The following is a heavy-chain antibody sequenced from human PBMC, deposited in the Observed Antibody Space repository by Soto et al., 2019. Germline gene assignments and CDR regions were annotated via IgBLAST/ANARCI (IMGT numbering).Heavy chain of an antibody. Sequence: QVQLQESGPGLVKPSQTLSLTCTVSGGSISSGDYYWSWIRQPPGKGLEWIGYIYYSGSTYYNPSLKSRVTISVDTYKNQFSLKLSSVTAADTAVYYCARGTGMSAYYFDYWGQGTLVTVSS. J-gene: IGHJ4*02. V-gene: IGHV4-30-4*01. CDR1: GGSISSGDYY. CDR2: IYYSGST. CDR3: ARGTGMSAYYFDY.